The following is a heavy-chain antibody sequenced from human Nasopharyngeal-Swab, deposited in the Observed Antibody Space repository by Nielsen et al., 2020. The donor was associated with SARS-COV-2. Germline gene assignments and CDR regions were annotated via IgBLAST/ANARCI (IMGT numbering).Heavy chain of an antibody. V-gene: IGHV3-23*01. CDR1: GFTFSNCA. CDR2: ISSSGGDT. D-gene: IGHD5-24*01. J-gene: IGHJ4*02. Sequence: GESLKISCAASGFTFSNCAMSWVRQAPERGLEWVSAISSSGGDTYYADSVKGRFTISRDNAKNSLYLQMNSLRAEDTAVYYCARAGRMATVDYWGQGTLVTVSS. CDR3: ARAGRMATVDY.